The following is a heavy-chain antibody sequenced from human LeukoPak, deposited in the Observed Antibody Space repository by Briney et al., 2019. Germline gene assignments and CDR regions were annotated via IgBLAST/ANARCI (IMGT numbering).Heavy chain of an antibody. V-gene: IGHV1-2*02. CDR1: GYTFTGYY. CDR2: INPNNGDT. Sequence: ASVKVSCKASGYTFTGYYIHWVRQAPGQGLEWMGWINPNNGDTNYAQKFQGRVTMTRDTSISTAYMELSRLRSDDTAVYYCARETVPAIAAPRGLNYWGQGTLVTVSS. CDR3: ARETVPAIAAPRGLNY. J-gene: IGHJ4*02. D-gene: IGHD6-13*01.